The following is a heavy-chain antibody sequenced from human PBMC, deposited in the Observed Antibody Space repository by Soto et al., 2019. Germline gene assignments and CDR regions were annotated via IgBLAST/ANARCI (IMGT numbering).Heavy chain of an antibody. CDR2: TSGYNGNT. D-gene: IGHD1-26*01. J-gene: IGHJ6*02. V-gene: IGHV1-18*01. CDR1: GYTFTTYG. Sequence: GASVKVSCKASGYTFTTYGVSWVRQAPGQGLEWMGWTSGYNGNTNHPQKLQGRVTMTTDTSTSTAYVELRSLRSDDTAVYYCARAVGATPTFYYYYGMDVWGQGTTVTVSS. CDR3: ARAVGATPTFYYYYGMDV.